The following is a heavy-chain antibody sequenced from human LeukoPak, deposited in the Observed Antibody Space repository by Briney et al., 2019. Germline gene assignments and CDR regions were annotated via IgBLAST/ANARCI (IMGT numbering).Heavy chain of an antibody. D-gene: IGHD6-13*01. V-gene: IGHV3-33*01. Sequence: GGSLRLSCAASGFTFSSYGMHWVRQATGKGLEWVAVIWYDGSNKYYADSVKGRFTISRDNSKNTLYLQMNSLRAEDTAVYYCARDAGYSSSWYMFDPWGQGTLVTVSS. CDR1: GFTFSSYG. CDR2: IWYDGSNK. CDR3: ARDAGYSSSWYMFDP. J-gene: IGHJ5*02.